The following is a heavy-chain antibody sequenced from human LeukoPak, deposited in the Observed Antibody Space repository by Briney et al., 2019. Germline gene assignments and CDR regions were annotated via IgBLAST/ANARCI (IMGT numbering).Heavy chain of an antibody. CDR3: ARDIVVVPAAIGLLDYYYGMDV. Sequence: ASVKVSCKASGYTFTSYGISWVRQAPGQGLEWMGWISAYNGNTNYAQKLQGRVTMTTDTSTSTAYMELRSLRSDDTAVYYCARDIVVVPAAIGLLDYYYGMDVWGQGTTVTVSS. CDR1: GYTFTSYG. D-gene: IGHD2-2*01. V-gene: IGHV1-18*01. CDR2: ISAYNGNT. J-gene: IGHJ6*02.